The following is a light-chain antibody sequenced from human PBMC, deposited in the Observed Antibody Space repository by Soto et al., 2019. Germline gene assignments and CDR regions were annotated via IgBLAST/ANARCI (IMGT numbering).Light chain of an antibody. CDR3: QQYDDLPIT. Sequence: DIQMTQSPSSLSASVGDIVTITCQASRDIDKFLNWYQQKPGKAPKLLIDDASNLATGVPSRFSGSGSGTHLTFTISSLQPEDVATYYCQQYDDLPITFGQGTRLQIK. V-gene: IGKV1-33*01. CDR2: DAS. J-gene: IGKJ5*01. CDR1: RDIDKF.